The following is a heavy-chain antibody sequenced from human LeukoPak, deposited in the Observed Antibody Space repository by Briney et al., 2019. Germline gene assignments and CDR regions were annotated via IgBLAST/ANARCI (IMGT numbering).Heavy chain of an antibody. V-gene: IGHV4-38-2*02. J-gene: IGHJ3*02. CDR3: AIRYSSSWYSDAFDI. D-gene: IGHD6-13*01. CDR1: GYSISSGYY. CDR2: IYHSVSTSWIGTIYQSGST. Sequence: PSETLSLTCTVSGYSISSGYYWGWIRQPPGKGLEWIGSIYHSVSTSWIGTIYQSGSTSYNPSLKSRVTISVDTSKNQFSLRLSSVTAADTAIYYCAIRYSSSWYSDAFDIWGQGTMVTVSS.